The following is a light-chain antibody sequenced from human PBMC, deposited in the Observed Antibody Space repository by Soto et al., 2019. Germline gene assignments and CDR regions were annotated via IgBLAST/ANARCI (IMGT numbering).Light chain of an antibody. CDR3: QQYNNWPPYT. J-gene: IGKJ2*01. CDR2: GAS. V-gene: IGKV3-15*01. Sequence: EIVMTQSPATLSVSPGERATLSCRASQSVSSNLAWYQQKPGQAPRLLIYGASTSATDILARFSGSGSGTEFTLTISSLQSEDFAVYYCQQYNNWPPYTFGQGTKLEIK. CDR1: QSVSSN.